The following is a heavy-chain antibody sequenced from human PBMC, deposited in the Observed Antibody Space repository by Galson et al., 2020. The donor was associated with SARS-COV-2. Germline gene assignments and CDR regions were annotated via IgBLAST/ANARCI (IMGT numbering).Heavy chain of an antibody. Sequence: GGSLRLSCAASGFTFSSYAMHWVRQAPGKGLEWVAVISYDGSNKYYADSVKGRFTISRDNSKNTLYLQMNSLRAEDTAVYYCARESYYYDSSGYRTRGWFDPWGQGTLVTVSS. D-gene: IGHD3-22*01. CDR3: ARESYYYDSSGYRTRGWFDP. J-gene: IGHJ5*02. CDR1: GFTFSSYA. V-gene: IGHV3-30-3*01. CDR2: ISYDGSNK.